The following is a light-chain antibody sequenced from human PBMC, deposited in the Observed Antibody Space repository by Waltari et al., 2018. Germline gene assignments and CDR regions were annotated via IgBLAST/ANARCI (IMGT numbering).Light chain of an antibody. CDR2: ENN. J-gene: IGLJ3*02. CDR1: TFTIEKND. Sequence: QSVLTQRPSVSAAPGLKDTISCSRSTFTIEKNDVSWYPQLPGTAPTLPIYENNQQPAGNPARFSGSKSCTSATLDITRLQTGDEADYFCGTWNSLLGDEFWVFGGRNRMTVL. V-gene: IGLV1-51*02. CDR3: GTWNSLLGDEFWV.